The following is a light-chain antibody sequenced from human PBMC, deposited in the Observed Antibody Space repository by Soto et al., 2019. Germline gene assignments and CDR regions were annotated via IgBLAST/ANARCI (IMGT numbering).Light chain of an antibody. J-gene: IGKJ4*01. V-gene: IGKV3-11*01. CDR3: QQRSNLPPAT. CDR1: QSVSSY. Sequence: EIVLTQSPATLSLSPGERATLSCRASQSVSSYLAWYQQKPGQAPRLLIYDASNRATGIPARFIGSGSGTEVTLTISSLETRDFAIDYFQQRSNLPPATFGGGTKVEIK. CDR2: DAS.